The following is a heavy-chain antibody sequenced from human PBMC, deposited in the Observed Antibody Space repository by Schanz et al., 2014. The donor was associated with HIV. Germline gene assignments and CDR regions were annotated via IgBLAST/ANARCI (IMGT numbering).Heavy chain of an antibody. CDR1: GFTFDDYV. Sequence: VQLVESGGGLVQPGRSLRLSCAASGFTFDDYVMHWVRQAPGKGLEWVSSISWNSGSIDYADSAKGRFTISRDNAKNSLYLQMNSLRAEDTAVYYCAKVLIPMIAVPYYGMDVWGQGTTVTVSS. J-gene: IGHJ6*02. V-gene: IGHV3-9*01. CDR3: AKVLIPMIAVPYYGMDV. CDR2: ISWNSGSI. D-gene: IGHD3-22*01.